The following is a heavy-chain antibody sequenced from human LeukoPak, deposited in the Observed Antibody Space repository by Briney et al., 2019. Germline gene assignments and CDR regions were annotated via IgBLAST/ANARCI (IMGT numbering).Heavy chain of an antibody. V-gene: IGHV4-30-2*01. CDR3: ARALGVVPAAIANWFGP. CDR2: IYHSGST. Sequence: SETLSLTCTVSGGSISSGGYYWSWIRQPPGKGLEWIGYIYHSGSTYYNPSLKGRVTISVDRSKNQFSLKLSSVTAADTAVYYCARALGVVPAAIANWFGPWGQGTLVTVSS. CDR1: GGSISSGGYY. J-gene: IGHJ5*02. D-gene: IGHD2-2*01.